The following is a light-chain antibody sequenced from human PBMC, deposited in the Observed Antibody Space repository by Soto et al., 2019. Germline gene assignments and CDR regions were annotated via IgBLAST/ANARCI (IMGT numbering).Light chain of an antibody. J-gene: IGKJ1*01. Sequence: EIVLTQSPGTLSLSPGQRATLACRASQSVSNRYLAWYQQKPGQAPRLLIYAASSLQSGVPSRFSGSGSGTDFTLTISSLQPEDFATYYCQQSYSTPRTFGQGTKVDIK. V-gene: IGKV3-20*01. CDR2: AAS. CDR3: QQSYSTPRT. CDR1: QSVSNRY.